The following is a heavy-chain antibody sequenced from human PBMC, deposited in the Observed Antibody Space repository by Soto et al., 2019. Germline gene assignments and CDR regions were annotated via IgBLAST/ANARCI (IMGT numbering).Heavy chain of an antibody. V-gene: IGHV2-70*13. J-gene: IGHJ4*02. CDR3: ARMRAGRSGPFDS. D-gene: IGHD5-12*01. Sequence: GPTLVNPTPTLTLTCTFSGFSLDSRAKCVGWIRQSPGKALEWLALIDWEDDEYYTPSLRTRLTISKDTSKNQVVLTMTNMGTVDKATYYCARMRAGRSGPFDSWGPGVPVTVYS. CDR1: GFSLDSRAKC. CDR2: IDWEDDE.